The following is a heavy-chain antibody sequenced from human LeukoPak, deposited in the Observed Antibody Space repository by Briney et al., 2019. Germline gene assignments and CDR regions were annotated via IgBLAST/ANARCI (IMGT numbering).Heavy chain of an antibody. V-gene: IGHV3-7*05. D-gene: IGHD6-6*01. CDR1: GFTFSSYE. CDR2: MKQDGSET. CDR3: ARQSSSEAFEI. J-gene: IGHJ3*02. Sequence: SGGSLRLSCAASGFTFSSYEMNWVRQAPGKGLEWVASMKQDGSETHYVDSVKGRFTVSRDNGRSSLFLQMNSLRAGDTAVYFCARQSSSEAFEIWGQGTMVTVSS.